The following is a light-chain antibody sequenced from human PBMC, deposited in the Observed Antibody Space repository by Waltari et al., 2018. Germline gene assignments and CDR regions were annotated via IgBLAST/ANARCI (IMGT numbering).Light chain of an antibody. CDR1: SSNIGAGYD. Sequence: QSVLTQPPSVSGAPGQRVTIPCPGSSSNIGAGYDVHWYQQLPGTAPKLLIYGNSNRPSGVPDRFSGSKSGTSASLAITGLQAEDEANYYCQSYDSSLRGVFGGGTKLTVL. CDR2: GNS. CDR3: QSYDSSLRGV. J-gene: IGLJ2*01. V-gene: IGLV1-40*01.